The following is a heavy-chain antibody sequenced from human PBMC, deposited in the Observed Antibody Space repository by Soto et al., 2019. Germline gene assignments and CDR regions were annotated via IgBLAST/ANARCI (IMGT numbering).Heavy chain of an antibody. J-gene: IGHJ4*02. D-gene: IGHD6-13*01. Sequence: PGESLKISCEASGFIFTNFWMHWVRQVPWKGLVWVSRIDTSGSSTSYADSVKGRFTISRDNAKNTVSLQMNSLRAEDTGVYYCAKDSWYFDLWSQGSLVTVSS. CDR2: IDTSGSST. CDR1: GFIFTNFW. V-gene: IGHV3-74*01. CDR3: AKDSWYFDL.